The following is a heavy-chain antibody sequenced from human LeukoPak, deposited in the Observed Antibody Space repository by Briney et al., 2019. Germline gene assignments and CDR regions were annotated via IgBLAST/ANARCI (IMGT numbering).Heavy chain of an antibody. D-gene: IGHD5-12*01. V-gene: IGHV3-33*06. CDR1: GFTFSSYG. CDR2: IWYDGSNK. J-gene: IGHJ4*02. CDR3: AKSGIVATIPLDY. Sequence: PGGSLRLSCAASGFTFSSYGMHWVRQAPGKGLEWVAVIWYDGSNKYYADSVKGRFTISRDNYKNTLHLQMNSLRAEDTAVYYCAKSGIVATIPLDYWGQGTLVTVSS.